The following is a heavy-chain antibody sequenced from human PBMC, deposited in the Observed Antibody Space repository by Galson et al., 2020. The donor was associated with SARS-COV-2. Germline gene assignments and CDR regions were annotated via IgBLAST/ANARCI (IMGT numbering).Heavy chain of an antibody. J-gene: IGHJ2*01. V-gene: IGHV4-38-2*01. Sequence: SETLSLTCAVSGYSISTTNYWGWVRQPTGKGLEWIGSIYPSGSTYYNPSLKSRVTISLDTSRNQFSLTLHSVTAADTALYYCARQGVNMIVLVTVPGWFFDLWGRGTLVSVSS. CDR1: GYSISTTNY. CDR2: IYPSGST. CDR3: ARQGVNMIVLVTVPGWFFDL. D-gene: IGHD3-22*01.